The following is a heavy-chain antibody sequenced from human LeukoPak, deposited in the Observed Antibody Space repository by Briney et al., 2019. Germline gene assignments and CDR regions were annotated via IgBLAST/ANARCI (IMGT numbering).Heavy chain of an antibody. CDR2: IYYSGVT. CDR3: ARSSEGRYYYDSSGYSYYYYYMDV. CDR1: GGSISSYY. Sequence: PSETLSLTCTVSGGSISSYYWSWIRQPPGKGLEWIGYIYYSGVTNYNPSLKSRVTISVDTSKNQFSLKLTSVTAEDTAVYYCARSSEGRYYYDSSGYSYYYYYMDVWGKGTTVTISS. V-gene: IGHV4-59*01. J-gene: IGHJ6*03. D-gene: IGHD3-22*01.